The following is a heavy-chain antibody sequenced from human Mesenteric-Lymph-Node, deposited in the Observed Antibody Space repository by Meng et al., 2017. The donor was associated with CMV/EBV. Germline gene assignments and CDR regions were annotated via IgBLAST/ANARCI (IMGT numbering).Heavy chain of an antibody. J-gene: IGHJ5*02. Sequence: SETLSLTCSVSGGSVSSNSHYWSWIRQPPGKGLEYIGYIYYTGNTNYNPSLKSRVTISLDTSKNQFSLKLSSVTAADSAVYYCARKSADYRDRKLDPWGRGTLVTVSS. V-gene: IGHV4-61*01. CDR3: ARKSADYRDRKLDP. CDR2: IYYTGNT. CDR1: GGSVSSNSHY. D-gene: IGHD3-16*01.